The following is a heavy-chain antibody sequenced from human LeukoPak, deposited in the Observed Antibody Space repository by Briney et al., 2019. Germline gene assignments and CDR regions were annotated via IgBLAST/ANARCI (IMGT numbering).Heavy chain of an antibody. CDR2: IYYSGST. CDR3: GRGGHSISSYWFDP. D-gene: IGHD6-6*01. Sequence: PSGTLSLTCTVFGASISSHYWSWIRQPPGKGLEWIGYIYYSGSTSYNPSLKSRVTISIETSKNQFSLKLTTVTAADTAVYYCGRGGHSISSYWFDPWGQRTLVTVSS. J-gene: IGHJ5*02. CDR1: GASISSHY. V-gene: IGHV4-59*11.